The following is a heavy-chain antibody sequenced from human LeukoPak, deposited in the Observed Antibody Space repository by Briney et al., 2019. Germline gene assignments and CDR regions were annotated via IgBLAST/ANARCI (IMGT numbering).Heavy chain of an antibody. J-gene: IGHJ6*03. CDR3: ARVVYSGYDFRGAMDV. CDR2: IYYTGST. CDR1: GGSISSYY. Sequence: SETLSLTCTLSGGSISSYYWSWIRQPPGKGLEWIGYIYYTGSTNHNPSLKSRVTISVDTSKNQFSLKLSSVTAADTAVYYCARVVYSGYDFRGAMDVWGKGTTVTVSS. V-gene: IGHV4-59*01. D-gene: IGHD5-12*01.